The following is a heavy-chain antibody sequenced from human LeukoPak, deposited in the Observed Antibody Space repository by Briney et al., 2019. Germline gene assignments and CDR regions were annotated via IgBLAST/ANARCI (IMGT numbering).Heavy chain of an antibody. V-gene: IGHV1-8*01. CDR1: GYTFSSYD. CDR3: ARRVGSGWPVQH. CDR2: MNPNSGNT. Sequence: ASVKDSCKASGYTFSSYDINWVRQPTGQGLEWMGWMNPNSGNTGYAQKFQGRLNMTRNTSIDTAYMELSSLRSDDTAVYYCARRVGSGWPVQHWGQGTLVTVSS. J-gene: IGHJ1*01. D-gene: IGHD6-19*01.